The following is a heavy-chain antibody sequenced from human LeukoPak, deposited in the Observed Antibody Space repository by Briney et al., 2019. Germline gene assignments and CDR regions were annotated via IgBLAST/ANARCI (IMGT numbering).Heavy chain of an antibody. CDR2: IDYSGNT. D-gene: IGHD3-3*01. Sequence: SETLSLTCTVSGGSISSYYWSWIRQPPGKALEWIANIDYSGNTIYNPALKSRVTMSVDTSKNQFSLKLSSVTAADTAVYHCARKEWVPYYFDYWGQGALVTVSS. J-gene: IGHJ4*02. CDR3: ARKEWVPYYFDY. V-gene: IGHV4-59*08. CDR1: GGSISSYY.